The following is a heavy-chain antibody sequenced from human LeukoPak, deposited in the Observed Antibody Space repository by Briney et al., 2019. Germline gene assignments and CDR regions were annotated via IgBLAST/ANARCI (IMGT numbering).Heavy chain of an antibody. J-gene: IGHJ3*02. D-gene: IGHD6-19*01. CDR3: AREPRSWHSSGWLSHDAFDI. Sequence: GGSLRLSCAASGFTFSSYEMNWVRQAPGKGLEWVSSISSSSSYIYYADSVKGRFTISRDNAKNSLYLQMNSLRAEDTAVYYCAREPRSWHSSGWLSHDAFDIWGQGTMVTVSS. CDR1: GFTFSSYE. V-gene: IGHV3-21*01. CDR2: ISSSSSYI.